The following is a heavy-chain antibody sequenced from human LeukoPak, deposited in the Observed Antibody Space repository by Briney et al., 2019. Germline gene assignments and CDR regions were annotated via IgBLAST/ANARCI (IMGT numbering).Heavy chain of an antibody. CDR2: IKYSGST. J-gene: IGHJ5*02. V-gene: IGHV4-34*01. CDR1: GGSFSGYY. CDR3: ARGGILLWFGEFLGDWFDP. D-gene: IGHD3-10*01. Sequence: LETLSLTRAVYGGSFSGYYWSWIRQPPGKGLEWIGEIKYSGSTNYNPSLKSRVSISVDTCKNQFSLKLSSVTAADTAVYYCARGGILLWFGEFLGDWFDPWGQGTLVTVSS.